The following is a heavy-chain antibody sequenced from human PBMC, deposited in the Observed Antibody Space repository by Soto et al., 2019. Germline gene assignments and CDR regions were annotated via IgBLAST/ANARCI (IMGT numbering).Heavy chain of an antibody. V-gene: IGHV4-4*07. CDR2: IYTSGST. CDR1: GGSISSYY. Sequence: SETLSVTCTVSGGSISSYYWSWIRQPAGKGLEWIGRIYTSGSTNYNPSLKSRVTMSVDTSKNQFSLKLSSVTAADTAVYYCARDQNDILTGYLPLKYNWFDPWGQGTLVTVSS. J-gene: IGHJ5*02. CDR3: ARDQNDILTGYLPLKYNWFDP. D-gene: IGHD3-9*01.